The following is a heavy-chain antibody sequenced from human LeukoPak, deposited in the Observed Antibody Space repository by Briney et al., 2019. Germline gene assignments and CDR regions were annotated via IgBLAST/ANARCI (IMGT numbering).Heavy chain of an antibody. Sequence: SETLSLTCTVSGGSISSYYWSWIRQPPGKGLERIGYIYYSGSTYYNPSLKSRVTISVDTSKNQFSLKLSSVTAADTAVYYCARGISSGRHAFDIWGQGTMVTVSS. D-gene: IGHD1-26*01. CDR1: GGSISSYY. J-gene: IGHJ3*02. CDR2: IYYSGST. CDR3: ARGISSGRHAFDI. V-gene: IGHV4-59*12.